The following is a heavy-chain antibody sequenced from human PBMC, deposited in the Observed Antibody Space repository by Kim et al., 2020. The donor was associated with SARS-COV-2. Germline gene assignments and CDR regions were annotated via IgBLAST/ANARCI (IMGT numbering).Heavy chain of an antibody. CDR3: ARDRGGKYCGGDCYTLDY. CDR1: GGTFSSYA. Sequence: SVKVSCKASGGTFSSYAISWVRQAPGQGLEWMGGIIPIFGTANYAQKFQGRVTITADESTSTAYMELSSLRSEDTAVYYCARDRGGKYCGGDCYTLDYWGQGTLVTVSS. D-gene: IGHD2-21*02. V-gene: IGHV1-69*13. CDR2: IIPIFGTA. J-gene: IGHJ4*02.